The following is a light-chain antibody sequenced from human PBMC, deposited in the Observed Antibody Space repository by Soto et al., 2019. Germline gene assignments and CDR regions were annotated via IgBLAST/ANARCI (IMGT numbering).Light chain of an antibody. CDR2: DTS. Sequence: EIVLTQSPATLSLSPGERASLSCRASRSVSSYLAWYQQKPGQAPRLLMYDTSNRATGIPARFSGSGSGTDFTLTISSLEPEDFAVYYSQRRSNWQITYGQGKRLEIK. CDR3: QRRSNWQIT. J-gene: IGKJ5*01. V-gene: IGKV3-11*01. CDR1: RSVSSY.